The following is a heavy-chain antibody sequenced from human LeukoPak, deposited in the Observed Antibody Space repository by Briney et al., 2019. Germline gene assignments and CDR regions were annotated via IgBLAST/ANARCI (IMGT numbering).Heavy chain of an antibody. CDR3: ARDNRGERTPGWGYGGFDI. CDR1: GYTFAKFY. CDR2: INPSGGTT. Sequence: ASVKVSCKASGYTFAKFYIHWVRQAPGRGLEWMGIINPSGGTTSYAQKFQGRVSMTRDTSTSTVYMELSSLRSEDTAVYYCARDNRGERTPGWGYGGFDIWGQGTMVSVSS. J-gene: IGHJ3*02. D-gene: IGHD3-16*01. V-gene: IGHV1-46*01.